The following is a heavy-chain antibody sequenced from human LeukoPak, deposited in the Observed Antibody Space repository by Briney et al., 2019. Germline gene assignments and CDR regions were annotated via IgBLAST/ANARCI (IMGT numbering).Heavy chain of an antibody. D-gene: IGHD2/OR15-2a*01. V-gene: IGHV4-59*01. Sequence: PSETLSLTCTVSGGSISSYYWSWIRQPPGKGLEWIGYIYYSGSTNYNPSLKSRVTISVDTSKNQFSLKLSSVTAADTAVYYCARDLLLLGAFDIWGQGTMVTVSS. CDR1: GGSISSYY. CDR3: ARDLLLLGAFDI. J-gene: IGHJ3*02. CDR2: IYYSGST.